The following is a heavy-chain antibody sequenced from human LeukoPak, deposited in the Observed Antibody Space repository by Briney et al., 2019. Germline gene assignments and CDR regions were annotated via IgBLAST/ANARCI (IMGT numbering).Heavy chain of an antibody. J-gene: IGHJ4*02. CDR1: GGSISSYY. CDR3: ARTNYYDSSGYWEFDY. Sequence: KTSETLSLTCTVSGGSISSYYWSWIRQPPGKGLEWIGYIYTSGSTNYNPSLKSRVTISVDTSKNQFSLKLSSVTAADTAVYYCARTNYYDSSGYWEFDYWAREPWSPSPQ. CDR2: IYTSGST. V-gene: IGHV4-4*09. D-gene: IGHD3-22*01.